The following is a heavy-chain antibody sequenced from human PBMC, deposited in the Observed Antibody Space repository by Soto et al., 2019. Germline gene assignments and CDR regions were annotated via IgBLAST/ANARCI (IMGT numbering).Heavy chain of an antibody. V-gene: IGHV3-30*18. CDR3: AKDLGSAVGATTVDY. CDR1: GFTFSSYG. J-gene: IGHJ4*02. D-gene: IGHD1-26*01. Sequence: PGGSLRLSCAASGFTFSSYGMHWVRQAPGKGLEWVAVISYDGSNKYYADSVKGRFTISRDNSKNTLYLQMNSLRAEDTAVYYCAKDLGSAVGATTVDYWGQGTLVTVSS. CDR2: ISYDGSNK.